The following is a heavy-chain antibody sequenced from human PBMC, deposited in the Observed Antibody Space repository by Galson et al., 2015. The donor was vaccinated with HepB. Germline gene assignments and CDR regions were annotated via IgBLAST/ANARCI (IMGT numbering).Heavy chain of an antibody. CDR1: GFTFSSNA. J-gene: IGHJ4*02. V-gene: IGHV3-30*04. D-gene: IGHD3-16*01. CDR2: ISYDGSNK. CDR3: ARDWVFDY. Sequence: SLRLSCAASGFTFSSNAMHWVRQAPGKGLEWVAVISYDGSNKYYAEFVKGRFTISRDNPKNTLYLQMNSLRAEDTAVYYCARDWVFDYWGQGTLVTVSS.